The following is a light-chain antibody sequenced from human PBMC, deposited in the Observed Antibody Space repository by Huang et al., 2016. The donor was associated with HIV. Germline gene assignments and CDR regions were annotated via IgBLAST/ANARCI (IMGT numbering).Light chain of an antibody. J-gene: IGKJ2*01. CDR3: QQYYSIPYT. CDR1: QSVLYNSGRKNY. Sequence: DIVMTQSPDSLAVSLGDRTTIKCKSSQSVLYNSGRKNYLAWYQQKPGQPPKLLIYLASTREAGVPDRFSGSGAGTDFTLTISSLQAEDVAVYYCQQYYSIPYTFGQGTTLEIK. V-gene: IGKV4-1*01. CDR2: LAS.